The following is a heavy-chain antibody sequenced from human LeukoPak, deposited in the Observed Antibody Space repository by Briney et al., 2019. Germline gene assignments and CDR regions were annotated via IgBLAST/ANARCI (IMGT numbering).Heavy chain of an antibody. V-gene: IGHV3-30*03. J-gene: IGHJ6*03. CDR3: ARDYGYPPVYYYYYYMDV. D-gene: IGHD5-18*01. Sequence: GGSLRLSCVASGFTFSNYGIHWVRQAPGKGLEWVSTISFNGNNQYYTDSVKGRFTISRDNSENTVYLQLNSLRAEDTAVYYCARDYGYPPVYYYYYYMDVWGKGTTVTVSS. CDR2: ISFNGNNQ. CDR1: GFTFSNYG.